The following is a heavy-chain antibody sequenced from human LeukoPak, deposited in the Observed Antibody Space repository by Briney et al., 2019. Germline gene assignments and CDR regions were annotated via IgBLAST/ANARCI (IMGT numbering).Heavy chain of an antibody. D-gene: IGHD2-8*01. Sequence: GGSLRLSCAASGFTFSSYGMHWVRQAPGKGLEWVAVISYDGSNKYYADSVKGRFTISRDNTKNTLYLQMNSLRAEDTAVYYSVCDAFDIWGQGTMVTVSS. J-gene: IGHJ3*02. CDR2: ISYDGSNK. CDR3: VCDAFDI. CDR1: GFTFSSYG. V-gene: IGHV3-30*03.